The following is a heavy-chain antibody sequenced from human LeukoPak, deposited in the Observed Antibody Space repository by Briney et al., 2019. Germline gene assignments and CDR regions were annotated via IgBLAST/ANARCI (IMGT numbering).Heavy chain of an antibody. CDR3: ARDRRVPRYCSSTSCYTDFDY. V-gene: IGHV1-69*01. D-gene: IGHD2-2*02. Sequence: SVKVSCKASGGTFSSYAISWVRQAPGQGLEWMGGIIPIFGTANYAQKFQGRVTITADESTSTDYMELSSLRSEDTAVYYCARDRRVPRYCSSTSCYTDFDYWGQGTLVTVSS. CDR1: GGTFSSYA. CDR2: IIPIFGTA. J-gene: IGHJ4*02.